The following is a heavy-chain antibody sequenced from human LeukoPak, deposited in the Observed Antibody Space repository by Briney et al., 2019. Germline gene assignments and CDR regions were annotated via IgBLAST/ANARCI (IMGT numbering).Heavy chain of an antibody. CDR1: GFTFSSYA. J-gene: IGHJ3*02. CDR2: ISGSGGST. CDR3: ARDRSGSYYVAFDI. V-gene: IGHV3-23*01. Sequence: GGSLRLSCAASGFTFSSYAMSWVRQAPGKGLEWVSAISGSGGSTYYADSVKGRFTISRDNSKNTPYLQMNSLRAEDTAVYYCARDRSGSYYVAFDIWGQGTMVTVSS. D-gene: IGHD1-26*01.